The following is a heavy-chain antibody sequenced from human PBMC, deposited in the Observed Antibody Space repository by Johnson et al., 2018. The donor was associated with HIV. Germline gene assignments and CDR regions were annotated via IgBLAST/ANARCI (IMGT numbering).Heavy chain of an antibody. CDR3: TTGDCGGGSGSCHAFDF. D-gene: IGHD2-21*01. CDR2: IYSGGST. CDR1: GFTVSSNY. Sequence: VHLVESGGGLVQPGGSLRLSCAASGFTVSSNYMSWVRQAPGKGLEWVSVIYSGGSTYYADSVKGRFTISRDNSKNTLYLQMNSLKTEDTGVYYCTTGDCGGGSGSCHAFDFWGQGTMVTVSS. V-gene: IGHV3-66*01. J-gene: IGHJ3*01.